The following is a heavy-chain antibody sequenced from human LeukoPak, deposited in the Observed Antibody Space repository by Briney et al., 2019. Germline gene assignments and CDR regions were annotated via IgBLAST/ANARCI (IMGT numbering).Heavy chain of an antibody. D-gene: IGHD6-19*01. J-gene: IGHJ6*02. CDR3: AGFLVAGGYYYYGMDV. Sequence: PSETLSLTCTVSGGSISSYYWSWIRQPAGKGLEWIGRIYTSGSTNYNPSLKSRVTMSVDTSKNQFSLKLSSVTAADTAVYYCAGFLVAGGYYYYGMDVWGQGTTVTVSS. CDR1: GGSISSYY. V-gene: IGHV4-4*07. CDR2: IYTSGST.